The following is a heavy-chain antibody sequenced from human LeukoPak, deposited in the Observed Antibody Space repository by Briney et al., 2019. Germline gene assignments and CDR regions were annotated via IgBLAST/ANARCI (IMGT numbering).Heavy chain of an antibody. CDR2: IYPGDSDT. CDR3: ATARYYDFWSGYYYYGMDV. Sequence: GESLQISCKGSGYSFTSYWIGWVRQMPGKGLEWMGIIYPGDSDTRYSPSFQGQVTISADKSISTAYLQWSSLKASDTAMYYCATARYYDFWSGYYYYGMDVWDQGTTVTVSS. D-gene: IGHD3-3*01. CDR1: GYSFTSYW. V-gene: IGHV5-51*01. J-gene: IGHJ6*02.